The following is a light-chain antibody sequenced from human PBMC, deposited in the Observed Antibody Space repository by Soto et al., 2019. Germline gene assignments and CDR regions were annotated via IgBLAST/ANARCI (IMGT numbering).Light chain of an antibody. CDR2: GAS. J-gene: IGKJ1*01. CDR1: QIVTGTY. Sequence: EIVLTQSPGTLSLSPGERATLSCRASQIVTGTYLAWYQQKPGQAPRLLIYGASSRAPGIPDRFSGSGSGTDITLTISRLEPEDFAVYSCQQYGSPPTTFGQGTKVEIK. V-gene: IGKV3-20*01. CDR3: QQYGSPPTT.